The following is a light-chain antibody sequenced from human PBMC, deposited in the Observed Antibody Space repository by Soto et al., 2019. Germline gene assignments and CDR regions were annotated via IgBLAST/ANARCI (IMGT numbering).Light chain of an antibody. CDR2: STD. Sequence: QSVLTQPPSASGTPGQRVIISCSATSANIGNNFVCWYQHLPGMAPKLLIYSTDQRPSGVPDRFSGSKSGTSASLAISGLRSEDEADYYCVAWDDSLSCLVFGTGTKVTVL. J-gene: IGLJ1*01. CDR1: SANIGNNF. V-gene: IGLV1-47*02. CDR3: VAWDDSLSCLV.